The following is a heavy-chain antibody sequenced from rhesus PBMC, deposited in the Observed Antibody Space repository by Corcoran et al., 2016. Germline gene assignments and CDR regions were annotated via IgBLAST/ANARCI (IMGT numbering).Heavy chain of an antibody. CDR3: ARDAGRGGLFGLPAWYFDL. CDR2: ISYSGST. D-gene: IGHD3-3*01. CDR1: GYSISSGYG. J-gene: IGHJ2*01. Sequence: QLQLQESGPGLVKPSETLSLTCAVSGYSISSGYGWSWIRQPPGKGLEWIGYISYSGSTSYNPSLKSRVTISRDTSKNQFSLKLSSVTAADTAVYYCARDAGRGGLFGLPAWYFDLWGPGTPITIFS. V-gene: IGHV4-122*02.